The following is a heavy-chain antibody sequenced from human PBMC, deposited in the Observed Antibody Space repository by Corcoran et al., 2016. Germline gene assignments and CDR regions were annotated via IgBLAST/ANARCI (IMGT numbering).Heavy chain of an antibody. Sequence: EVHLVESGGGLVQPGGSLRISCAASGFTPSSYWMQWVRQAPGKGLVWVAHIGNDGSATAYADSVKGRFTVSRDNAKNTLDLQMTSLRDEDTAVYYCATSVYSRADSWGQGTLVTVSS. D-gene: IGHD6-13*01. CDR2: IGNDGSAT. J-gene: IGHJ5*02. CDR3: ATSVYSRADS. V-gene: IGHV3-74*03. CDR1: GFTPSSYW.